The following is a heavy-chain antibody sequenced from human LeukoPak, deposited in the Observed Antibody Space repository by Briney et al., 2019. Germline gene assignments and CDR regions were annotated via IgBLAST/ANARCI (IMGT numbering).Heavy chain of an antibody. CDR2: IIPIFGTA. V-gene: IGHV1-69*01. D-gene: IGHD2-2*01. J-gene: IGHJ4*02. CDR1: GGTFSSYA. CDR3: ARKGSMLITKAALDY. Sequence: SVKVSCKASGGTFSSYAISWVRQAPGQGLEWMGGIIPIFGTANYAQKFQGRVTITADESTSTAYMELSSLRSEDTAVYYCARKGSMLITKAALDYWGQGALVTVSS.